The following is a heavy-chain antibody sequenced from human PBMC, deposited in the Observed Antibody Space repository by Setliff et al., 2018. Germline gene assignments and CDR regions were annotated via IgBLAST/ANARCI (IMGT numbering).Heavy chain of an antibody. J-gene: IGHJ3*02. D-gene: IGHD2-21*01. Sequence: PSETLSLTCTVSGGSISSGGYLSWIRQHPGKGLEWIGYIYYSGSTYYNPSLKSRVTISIDTSKNQFSLKLSSVTAADTAVYYCARVALVVVIRNAFDIWGQGTMVTVS. CDR1: GGSISSGGYL. CDR2: IYYSGST. CDR3: ARVALVVVIRNAFDI. V-gene: IGHV4-31*03.